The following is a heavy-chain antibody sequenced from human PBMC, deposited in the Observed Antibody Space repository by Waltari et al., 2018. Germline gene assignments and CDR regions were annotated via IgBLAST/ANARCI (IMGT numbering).Heavy chain of an antibody. CDR2: MNPNSGNT. CDR3: ARGLPNYYDSSGYYYVEAFDI. CDR1: GYTFTSYD. D-gene: IGHD3-22*01. J-gene: IGHJ3*02. Sequence: QVQLVQSGAEVKKPGASVKVSCKASGYTFTSYDIHWVRPATGQGLERMGWMNPNSGNTGYAQKFQGRVTMTRNTSISTAYMELSSLRSEDTAVYYCARGLPNYYDSSGYYYVEAFDIWGQGTMVTVSS. V-gene: IGHV1-8*01.